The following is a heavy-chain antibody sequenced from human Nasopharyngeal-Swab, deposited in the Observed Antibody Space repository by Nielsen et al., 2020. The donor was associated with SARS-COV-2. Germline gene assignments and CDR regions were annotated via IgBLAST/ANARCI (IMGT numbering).Heavy chain of an antibody. V-gene: IGHV1-18*04. D-gene: IGHD3-10*01. Sequence: ASVKVSCKASNYTFIDYGISWVRQAPGQGLEWRGWISAYSGKTDYAQKFQDRVTMTTDTSTSTAYMELRTLRSDDTAVYYCATDGPLGAYYMDVWGKGTTVSVSS. CDR1: NYTFIDYG. J-gene: IGHJ6*03. CDR2: ISAYSGKT. CDR3: ATDGPLGAYYMDV.